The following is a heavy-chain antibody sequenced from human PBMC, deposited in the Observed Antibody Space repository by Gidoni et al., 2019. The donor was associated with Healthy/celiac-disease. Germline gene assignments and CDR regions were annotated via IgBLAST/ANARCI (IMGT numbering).Heavy chain of an antibody. Sequence: EVQLVESGGGLVQPGGSLRLSCAASGFPFSSYWMHWVRQAPGKGLVWVSRINSDGSSTSYADSVKGRFTISRDNAKNTLYLQMNSLRAEDTAVYYCARVYSSSWEVLYYFDYWGQGTLVTVSS. D-gene: IGHD6-13*01. J-gene: IGHJ4*02. CDR3: ARVYSSSWEVLYYFDY. CDR2: INSDGSST. V-gene: IGHV3-74*01. CDR1: GFPFSSYW.